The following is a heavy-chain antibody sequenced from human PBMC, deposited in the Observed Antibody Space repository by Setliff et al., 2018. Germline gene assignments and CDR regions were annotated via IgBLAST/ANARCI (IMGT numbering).Heavy chain of an antibody. J-gene: IGHJ4*02. CDR1: GGSISSGSYY. V-gene: IGHV4-61*09. Sequence: SETLSLTCTVSGGSISSGSYYWSWIRQPAGKGLEWIGHIYTSGSTYYNPSLKSRVTISVDTSKNQFSLKLSSVTAADTAVYYCARVPGGRFDYWGQGTLVTVSS. CDR3: ARVPGGRFDY. CDR2: IYTSGST. D-gene: IGHD1-26*01.